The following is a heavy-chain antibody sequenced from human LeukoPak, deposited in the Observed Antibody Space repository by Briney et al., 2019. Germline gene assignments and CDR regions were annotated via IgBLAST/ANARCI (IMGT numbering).Heavy chain of an antibody. Sequence: GGSLRLSCAASGFTFSSYAMSWVRQAPGKGLEWVSGIRGSGGSTYYADSVKGRFTISRDNSKNTLYLQMNSLRAEDTAVYYCAKGQEWELPSYFDYWGQGTLVTVSS. D-gene: IGHD1-26*01. CDR2: IRGSGGST. CDR3: AKGQEWELPSYFDY. CDR1: GFTFSSYA. V-gene: IGHV3-23*01. J-gene: IGHJ4*02.